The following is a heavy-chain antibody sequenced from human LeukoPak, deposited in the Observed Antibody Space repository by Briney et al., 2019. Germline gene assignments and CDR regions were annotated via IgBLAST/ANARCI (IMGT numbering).Heavy chain of an antibody. CDR3: ARDLDSSGYYYAY. V-gene: IGHV3-30*04. CDR1: GFTFSSFA. CDR2: ISLDGSDK. D-gene: IGHD3-22*01. J-gene: IGHJ4*02. Sequence: GGSLRLSCAASGFTFSSFAMHWVRQAPGKGLEWVVVISLDGSDKYYAEAVKGRFTISRDNSENTVYLQMNSLRAEDTAVYYCARDLDSSGYYYAYWGQGSLVTVSS.